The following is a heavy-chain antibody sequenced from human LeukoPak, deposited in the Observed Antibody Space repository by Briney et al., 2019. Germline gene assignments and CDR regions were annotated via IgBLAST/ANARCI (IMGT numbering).Heavy chain of an antibody. CDR2: MYNSGST. D-gene: IGHD3-22*01. J-gene: IGHJ5*02. CDR3: ARHPDSSGCSWFDP. Sequence: SETLSLTCTVSGGSISSYYWSWIRQPPGKGLEWIGYMYNSGSTNYNPSLKSRVTISVDTSKNQFSLKLSSVTAADTAVYFCARHPDSSGCSWFDPWGQGTLVTVSS. CDR1: GGSISSYY. V-gene: IGHV4-59*08.